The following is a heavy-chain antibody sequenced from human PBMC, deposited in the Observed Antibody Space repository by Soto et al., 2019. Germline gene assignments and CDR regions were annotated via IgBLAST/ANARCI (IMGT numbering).Heavy chain of an antibody. D-gene: IGHD3-22*01. Sequence: GGSLRLSCAASGFTFSSYSMNWVRQAPGKGLEWVSYISSSSSTIYYADSVKGRFTISRDNAKNSLYLQMNSLRDEDTAVYYCARVYYDSSGYYYYFDYWGQGTQVTVSS. V-gene: IGHV3-48*02. CDR3: ARVYYDSSGYYYYFDY. CDR2: ISSSSSTI. J-gene: IGHJ4*02. CDR1: GFTFSSYS.